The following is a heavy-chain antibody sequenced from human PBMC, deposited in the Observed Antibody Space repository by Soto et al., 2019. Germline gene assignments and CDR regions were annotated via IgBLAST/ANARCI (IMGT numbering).Heavy chain of an antibody. CDR2: ISAENQKT. Sequence: QVHLEQSGAEVKKPGASVTVSCKASGYSFSTNGISWVRQAPGHGLEWMGWISAENQKTNYAPKFQGRVTMTADTSTNTASMELRSLRSDDTAVYFCARVYSDYIDYWGQGTPVSVSS. V-gene: IGHV1-18*04. D-gene: IGHD3-16*01. CDR1: GYSFSTNG. J-gene: IGHJ4*02. CDR3: ARVYSDYIDY.